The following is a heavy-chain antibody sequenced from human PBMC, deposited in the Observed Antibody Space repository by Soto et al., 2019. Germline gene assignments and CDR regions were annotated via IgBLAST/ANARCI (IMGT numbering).Heavy chain of an antibody. CDR3: NRRGVVMGLDY. CDR1: GVTFSGSA. D-gene: IGHD2-15*01. CDR2: IRSKANSYAT. Sequence: RESXRLSCSSSGVTFSGSAIHWFRHASGKGLEWVGRIRSKANSYATAYAASVKGRFTISRDDSKKTAYLQMNSLKTEDTAVYYSNRRGVVMGLDYWGQGTLVTVSS. V-gene: IGHV3-73*01. J-gene: IGHJ4*02.